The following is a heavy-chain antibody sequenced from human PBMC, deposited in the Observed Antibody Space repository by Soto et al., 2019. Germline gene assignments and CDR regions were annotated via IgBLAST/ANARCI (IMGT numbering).Heavy chain of an antibody. V-gene: IGHV3-49*04. CDR1: CFTSGDYA. Sequence: HPWVSLRLSCRASCFTSGDYAKIGVHPATRTWLGWVGFIRSKAYGGTTQCAAFEKGRFTISIDDYKSIAYLQMNSLKTEDTAVYYCTQSRCSSTRCYTTEYYYYYGMDVWGQGTKVTVSS. J-gene: IGHJ6*02. CDR3: TQSRCSSTRCYTTEYYYYYGMDV. CDR2: IRSKAYGGTT. D-gene: IGHD2-2*02.